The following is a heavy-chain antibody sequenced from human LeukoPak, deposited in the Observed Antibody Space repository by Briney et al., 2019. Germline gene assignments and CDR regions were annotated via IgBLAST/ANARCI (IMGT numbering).Heavy chain of an antibody. V-gene: IGHV3-72*01. CDR2: IRNRARGHTT. CDR3: ARVREDYGGNGDYFDY. D-gene: IGHD4-23*01. Sequence: GGSLRLSCAASGFMFSDHYMDWVRQPPGKGLEWGGRIRNRARGHTTEYAASVKGRFTVSRDDSKNSVYLQLNSLKTEDTAVYYCARVREDYGGNGDYFDYWGQGTLVTVSS. J-gene: IGHJ4*02. CDR1: GFMFSDHY.